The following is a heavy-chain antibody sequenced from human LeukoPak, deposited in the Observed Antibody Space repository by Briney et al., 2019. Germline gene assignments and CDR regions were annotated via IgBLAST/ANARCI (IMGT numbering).Heavy chain of an antibody. CDR3: ARGRIVVVPAAIALYYYGMDV. CDR2: INHSGST. CDR1: GGSFSGDY. D-gene: IGHD2-2*01. J-gene: IGHJ6*02. Sequence: SETLSLTCAVYGGSFSGDYWSWIRQPPGKGLEWIGEINHSGSTNYNPSLKSRVTISVDTSKNQISLKLSSVTAADTAVYYCARGRIVVVPAAIALYYYGMDVWGQGTTVTVSS. V-gene: IGHV4-34*01.